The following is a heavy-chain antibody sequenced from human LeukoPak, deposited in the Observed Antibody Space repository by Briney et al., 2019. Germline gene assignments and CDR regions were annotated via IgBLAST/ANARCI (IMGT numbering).Heavy chain of an antibody. CDR1: GFTFSSYV. Sequence: GGSLRFSCAASGFTFSSYVMSWVRQAPGKGLEWVSSISNSGGSTYYADSVKGRFTISRDNSKNTLYLQMNSLRAEDTAVYYCAREGTAYGDYPYYFDYWGQGTLVTVSS. V-gene: IGHV3-23*01. D-gene: IGHD4-17*01. CDR3: AREGTAYGDYPYYFDY. J-gene: IGHJ4*02. CDR2: ISNSGGST.